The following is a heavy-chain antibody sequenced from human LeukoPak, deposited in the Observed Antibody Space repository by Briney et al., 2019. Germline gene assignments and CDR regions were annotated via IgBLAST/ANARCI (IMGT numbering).Heavy chain of an antibody. CDR1: GLSFDNDW. V-gene: IGHV3-7*01. J-gene: IGHJ4*02. CDR3: ARLSTAVIDSDF. Sequence: GGSLRLSCAASGLSFDNDWMSWVRQASGKGLQWVANIKRDGSEKYYVDSVKGRFTISRDNAKNSLYLQMNSLRAEDTAVYYCARLSTAVIDSDFWGQGTQVTVSS. D-gene: IGHD6-19*01. CDR2: IKRDGSEK.